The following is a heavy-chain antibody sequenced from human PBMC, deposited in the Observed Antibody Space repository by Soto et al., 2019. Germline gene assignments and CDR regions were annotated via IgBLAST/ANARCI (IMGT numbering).Heavy chain of an antibody. J-gene: IGHJ4*02. Sequence: QVQLVESGGGVVQPGRSLRLSCAASAVTFTGFGMHWVRQAPCKGLEWVAVIRFDGRNTYYADSVKGRFTSSRDNPKNMLYLQMKSLRAEDTAIYYCARDGVGTTTYFGYFDYWGLGTLVTVSS. CDR1: AVTFTGFG. D-gene: IGHD1-26*01. CDR3: ARDGVGTTTYFGYFDY. V-gene: IGHV3-33*01. CDR2: IRFDGRNT.